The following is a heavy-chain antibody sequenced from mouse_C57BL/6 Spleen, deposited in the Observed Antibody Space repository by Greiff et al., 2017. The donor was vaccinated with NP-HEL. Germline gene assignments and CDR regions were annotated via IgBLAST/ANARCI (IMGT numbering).Heavy chain of an antibody. J-gene: IGHJ4*01. CDR2: ISSGGSYT. CDR3: AGQISHYYGSSDWDYYAMDY. Sequence: EVQGVESGGDLVKPGGSLKLSCAASGFTFSSYGMSWVRQTPDKRLEWVATISSGGSYTYYPDSVKGRFTISRDNAKNTLYLQMSSLKSEDTAMYYCAGQISHYYGSSDWDYYAMDYWGQGTSVTVSS. CDR1: GFTFSSYG. D-gene: IGHD1-1*01. V-gene: IGHV5-6*01.